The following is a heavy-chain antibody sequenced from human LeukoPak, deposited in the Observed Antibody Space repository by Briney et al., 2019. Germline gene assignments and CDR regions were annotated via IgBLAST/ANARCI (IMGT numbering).Heavy chain of an antibody. J-gene: IGHJ5*02. Sequence: PSETLSLTCTVSGGSISSYYWSWIRQPPGKGLEWIGYIYYSGSTNYNPSLKSRVTISVDTSKNQFSLKLSSVTAADTAVYYCARVSDVVVPAAKGWFDPWGQGTLVTVSS. CDR2: IYYSGST. V-gene: IGHV4-59*01. CDR3: ARVSDVVVPAAKGWFDP. CDR1: GGSISSYY. D-gene: IGHD2-2*01.